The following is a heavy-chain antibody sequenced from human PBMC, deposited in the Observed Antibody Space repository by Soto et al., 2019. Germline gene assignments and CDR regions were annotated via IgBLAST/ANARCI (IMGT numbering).Heavy chain of an antibody. Sequence: SETLSLTCNVSGGPIKTGDYYWNWIRQPPGKGLEWIGYVFYSGATNYSPSLKSRAAISMDTSKNQFSLSLTSVTAADTAVYYCARAGFSYGNLLFWGQGIRVTVSS. D-gene: IGHD3-10*01. CDR1: GGPIKTGDYY. J-gene: IGHJ4*02. V-gene: IGHV4-30-4*01. CDR3: ARAGFSYGNLLF. CDR2: VFYSGAT.